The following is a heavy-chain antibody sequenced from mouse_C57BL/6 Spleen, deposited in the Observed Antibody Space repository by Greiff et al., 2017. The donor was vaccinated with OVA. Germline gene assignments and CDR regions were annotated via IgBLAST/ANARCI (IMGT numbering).Heavy chain of an antibody. CDR3: ARGVYYGSSPYFDY. D-gene: IGHD1-1*01. Sequence: QVQLQQSGAELVKPGASVKLSCKASGYTFTSYWMQWVKQRPGQGLEWIGEIDPSDSYTNYNQKFKGKATLTVDTSSSTAYMQLSSLTSEDSAVYYCARGVYYGSSPYFDYWGQGTTLTVSS. J-gene: IGHJ2*01. CDR1: GYTFTSYW. CDR2: IDPSDSYT. V-gene: IGHV1-50*01.